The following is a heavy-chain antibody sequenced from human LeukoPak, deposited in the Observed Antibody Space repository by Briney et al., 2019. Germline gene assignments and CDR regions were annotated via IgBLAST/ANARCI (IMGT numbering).Heavy chain of an antibody. D-gene: IGHD5-12*01. CDR3: AKGGYSGYDLDY. CDR1: GFTFSSYG. V-gene: IGHV3-30*18. CDR2: ISYDGSNK. J-gene: IGHJ4*02. Sequence: GGSLRLSCAASGFTFSSYGMHWVRQAPGKGLEWVTVISYDGSNKYYADSVKGRFTISSDNSKNTPYLQMNSLRAEDTAVYYCAKGGYSGYDLDYWGQGTLVTVSS.